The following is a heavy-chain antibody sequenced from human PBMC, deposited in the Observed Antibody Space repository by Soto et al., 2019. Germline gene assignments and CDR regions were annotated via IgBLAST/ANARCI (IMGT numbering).Heavy chain of an antibody. CDR1: GCSITSSSHF. J-gene: IGHJ5*02. CDR2: IYFTGNT. D-gene: IGHD6-25*01. Sequence: SETLSLPCPASGCSITSSSHFWGWVRQPPGKGLEWIGTIYFTGNTYYTPSLKSRLTMSIDTSKNEFSLRLNSVTAADTAVYYCAGQTFTIAAASYGRSNWFDPWGPGTMVTVSS. CDR3: AGQTFTIAAASYGRSNWFDP. V-gene: IGHV4-39*01.